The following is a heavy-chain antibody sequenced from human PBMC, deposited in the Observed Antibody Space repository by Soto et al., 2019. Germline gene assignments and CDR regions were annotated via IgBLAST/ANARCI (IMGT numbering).Heavy chain of an antibody. CDR2: INYSGST. CDR1: GDSISSNTYY. Sequence: SEKLSLTCTVSGDSISSNTYYWGLMRQPPDKGLEWIGGINYSGSTYYNPSLKSRVTISVYTSKNQFSLMLSSVTAADTAVYYCARHSGYCTGTSCYGYYTMDVWGQGTTVT. CDR3: ARHSGYCTGTSCYGYYTMDV. D-gene: IGHD2-2*01. J-gene: IGHJ6*02. V-gene: IGHV4-39*01.